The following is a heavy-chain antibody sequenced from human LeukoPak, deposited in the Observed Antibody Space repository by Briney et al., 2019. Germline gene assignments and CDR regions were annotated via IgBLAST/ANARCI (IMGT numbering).Heavy chain of an antibody. CDR2: IYTSGST. V-gene: IGHV4-4*07. CDR1: GGSISSYY. D-gene: IGHD3-10*01. CDR3: ARGTRGGSGSYYNVGAFDI. Sequence: PSETLSLTCTVSGGSISSYYWSWIRQPAGKGLEWIGRIYTSGSTNYNPSLKSRVTMSVDTSKNQFSPKLSSVTAADTAVYYCARGTRGGSGSYYNVGAFDIWGQGTMVTVSS. J-gene: IGHJ3*02.